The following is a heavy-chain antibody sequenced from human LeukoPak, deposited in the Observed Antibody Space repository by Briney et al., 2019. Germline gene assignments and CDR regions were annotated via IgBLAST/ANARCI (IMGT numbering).Heavy chain of an antibody. J-gene: IGHJ4*02. V-gene: IGHV4-30-4*08. CDR1: GGSISSGDYY. Sequence: SETLSLTCTVSGGSISSGDYYWSWIRQPPGKCLEWIGYIYYSGSTYYNPSLKSRVTISVDTSKNQFSLKLSSVTAADTAVYYCARDGSNYAALDYWGQGTLVTVSS. CDR2: IYYSGST. CDR3: ARDGSNYAALDY. D-gene: IGHD4-11*01.